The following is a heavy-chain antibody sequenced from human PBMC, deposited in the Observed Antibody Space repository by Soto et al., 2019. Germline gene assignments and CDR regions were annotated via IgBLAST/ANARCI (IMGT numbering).Heavy chain of an antibody. Sequence: EVQLVESGGGSIQPGGSLRLSCAASGFIVSNNYMSWVRQAPGKGLEWVSIIYRSGSTYYADSVEGRFTISRDNSNNIMFLQMNSLRAEDTAVYYCAKEGQYSGSYHYFDCWGQGTLVTVSS. CDR2: IYRSGST. V-gene: IGHV3-53*01. CDR3: AKEGQYSGSYHYFDC. J-gene: IGHJ4*02. CDR1: GFIVSNNY. D-gene: IGHD1-26*01.